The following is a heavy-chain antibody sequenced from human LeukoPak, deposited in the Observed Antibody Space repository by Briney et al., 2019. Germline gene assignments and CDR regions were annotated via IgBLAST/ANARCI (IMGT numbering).Heavy chain of an antibody. D-gene: IGHD3-9*01. Sequence: GGSLRLSCAASGFTFSDYYMSWIRQAPGKGLEWVSYISSSGSTIYYADSVKGRFTISRDNAKNSLYLQMNSLRAEDTAVYYCARSGLRYFDWFPKYYFDYWGQGTLVTVSS. J-gene: IGHJ4*02. V-gene: IGHV3-11*01. CDR1: GFTFSDYY. CDR2: ISSSGSTI. CDR3: ARSGLRYFDWFPKYYFDY.